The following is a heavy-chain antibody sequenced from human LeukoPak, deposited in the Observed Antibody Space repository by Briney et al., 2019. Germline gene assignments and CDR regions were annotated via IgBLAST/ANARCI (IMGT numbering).Heavy chain of an antibody. D-gene: IGHD5-18*01. V-gene: IGHV3-33*01. J-gene: IGHJ6*02. CDR2: IWYDGSNK. CDR1: GFTFSSYG. Sequence: GGSLRLSCAASGFTFSSYGMHWVRQAPGKRLEWVAVIWYDGSNKYYADSVKGRFTISRDNSKNTLYLQMNSLRAEDTAVYYCARQWWIQLWPRDYYYGMDVWGQGTTVTVSS. CDR3: ARQWWIQLWPRDYYYGMDV.